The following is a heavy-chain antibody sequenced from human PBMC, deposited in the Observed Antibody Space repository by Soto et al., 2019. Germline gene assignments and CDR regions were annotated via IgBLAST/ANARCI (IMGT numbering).Heavy chain of an antibody. J-gene: IGHJ6*02. V-gene: IGHV3-33*01. CDR3: ARDRVRRTTLTHYYYYCGMDV. CDR1: GFTFSSYG. CDR2: IWYDGSNK. Sequence: QVQLVESGGGVVQPGRSLRLSCAASGFTFSSYGMHWVRQAPGKGLEWVAVIWYDGSNKYYADSVKGRFTISRDNSKNTLYLQMNSLRAEDTAVYYCARDRVRRTTLTHYYYYCGMDVWGQGTTVTVSS. D-gene: IGHD1-7*01.